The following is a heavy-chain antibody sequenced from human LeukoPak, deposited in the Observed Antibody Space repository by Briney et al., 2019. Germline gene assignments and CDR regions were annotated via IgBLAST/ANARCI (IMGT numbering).Heavy chain of an antibody. D-gene: IGHD6-13*01. Sequence: PGGSLRLSCAASGFTFSSYWMSWVRQAPGKGLEWVAVISYDGSNKYYADSVKGRFTISRDNSKNTLYLQMNSLRAEDTAVYYCARALRRGIAAAGTSTPYRGMDVWGQGTTVTVSS. V-gene: IGHV3-30-3*01. CDR2: ISYDGSNK. CDR3: ARALRRGIAAAGTSTPYRGMDV. CDR1: GFTFSSYW. J-gene: IGHJ6*02.